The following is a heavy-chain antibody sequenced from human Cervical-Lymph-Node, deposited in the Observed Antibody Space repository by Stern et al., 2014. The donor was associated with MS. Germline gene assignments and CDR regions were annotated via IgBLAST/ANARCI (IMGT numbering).Heavy chain of an antibody. J-gene: IGHJ2*01. CDR2: ISYDGSNK. CDR3: AREGYYGGSRWYFDL. V-gene: IGHV3-30*01. D-gene: IGHD3-3*01. CDR1: GFTFSSYA. Sequence: DQLVESGGGVVQPGRSLRLSCAASGFTFSSYAMHWVRQAPGKGLEWVAVISYDGSNKYYADSVKGRFTISRDNSKNTLYLQMNSLRAEDTAVYYCAREGYYGGSRWYFDLWGRGTLVTVSS.